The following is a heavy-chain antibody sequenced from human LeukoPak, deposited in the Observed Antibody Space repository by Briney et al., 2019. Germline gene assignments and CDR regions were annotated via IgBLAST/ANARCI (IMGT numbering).Heavy chain of an antibody. CDR3: ARELRYYYGSGYTDY. J-gene: IGHJ4*02. D-gene: IGHD3-22*01. V-gene: IGHV4-34*01. Sequence: PSETLSLTCAVYGGSFSGYYWSWIRQPPGKGLEWIGEIDHSGSTNYNPSLKSRVTISVGTSKNQFSLKLSSVTAADTAVYYCARELRYYYGSGYTDYWGQGTLVTVSS. CDR1: GGSFSGYY. CDR2: IDHSGST.